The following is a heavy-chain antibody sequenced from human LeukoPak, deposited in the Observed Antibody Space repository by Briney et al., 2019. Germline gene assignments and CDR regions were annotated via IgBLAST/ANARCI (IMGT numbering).Heavy chain of an antibody. Sequence: GSVKVSCKASGYTFTSYGISWVRQAPGQGLEWMGWISAYNGNTNYAQKLQGRVTMTTDTSTSTAYMELRSLRSDDTAVYYCAREGRVAERAHSRVNYYYYYGMDVWGQGTTVTVSS. J-gene: IGHJ6*02. D-gene: IGHD3-16*01. CDR1: GYTFTSYG. V-gene: IGHV1-18*01. CDR2: ISAYNGNT. CDR3: AREGRVAERAHSRVNYYYYYGMDV.